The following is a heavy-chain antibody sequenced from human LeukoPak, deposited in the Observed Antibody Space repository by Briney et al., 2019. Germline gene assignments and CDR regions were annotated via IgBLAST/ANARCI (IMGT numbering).Heavy chain of an antibody. V-gene: IGHV4-34*01. Sequence: SETLSLTCAVYGGSFSGYYWSWIRQPPGKGLEWIGEINHSGSTNYNPSPKSRVTISVDTSKNQFSLKLSSVTAANTAVYYCARVPSLYGSGSYYAFDIWGQGTMVTVSS. CDR3: ARVPSLYGSGSYYAFDI. CDR1: GGSFSGYY. J-gene: IGHJ3*02. CDR2: INHSGST. D-gene: IGHD3-10*01.